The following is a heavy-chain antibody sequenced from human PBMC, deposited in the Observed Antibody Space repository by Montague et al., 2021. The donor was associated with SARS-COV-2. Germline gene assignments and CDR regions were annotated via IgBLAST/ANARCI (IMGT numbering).Heavy chain of an antibody. V-gene: IGHV4-4*02. CDR3: ARGGLGNRGFDY. CDR2: AYLSGFT. J-gene: IGHJ4*02. Sequence: SETLSLTCVVSDVSLSSSTWWSWVRQSPGKGLEWVGEAYLSGFTQYNPSVKSRVTISLDDARSQFSLRLTSVTAADTAVYFCARGGLGNRGFDYWGQGALVTVSS. CDR1: DVSLSSSTW. D-gene: IGHD3/OR15-3a*01.